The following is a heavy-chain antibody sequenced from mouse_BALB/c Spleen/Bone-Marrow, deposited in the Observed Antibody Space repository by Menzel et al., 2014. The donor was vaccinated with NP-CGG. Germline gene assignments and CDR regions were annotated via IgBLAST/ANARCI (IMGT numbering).Heavy chain of an antibody. V-gene: IGHV1-63*02. D-gene: IGHD4-1*01. Sequence: QVQLKQSGAELVRPGTSVKISCKASGYTFTNYWLGWVKQRPGHRLEWIGDIYPGGGYTNYNEKFKGKATLTADTSSSTAYMQLSSLTSEDSAVYFCARRGTGVDYWGQGTTLTVSS. CDR2: IYPGGGYT. CDR3: ARRGTGVDY. CDR1: GYTFTNYW. J-gene: IGHJ2*01.